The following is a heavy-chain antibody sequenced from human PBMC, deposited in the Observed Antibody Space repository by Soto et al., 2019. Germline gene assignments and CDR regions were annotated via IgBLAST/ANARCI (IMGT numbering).Heavy chain of an antibody. Sequence: ASVKVSCKASGYTSTSYDINWVRQATGQGLEWMGWINPNSGGTNYAQKFQGWVTMTRDTSISTAYMELSRLRSDDTAVYYCAREMYYYDSSGYPLPFDYWGQGTLVTVSS. V-gene: IGHV1-2*04. D-gene: IGHD3-22*01. J-gene: IGHJ4*02. CDR1: GYTSTSYD. CDR2: INPNSGGT. CDR3: AREMYYYDSSGYPLPFDY.